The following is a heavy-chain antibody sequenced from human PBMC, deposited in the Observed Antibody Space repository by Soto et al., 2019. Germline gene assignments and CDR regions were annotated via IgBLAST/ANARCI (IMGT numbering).Heavy chain of an antibody. CDR3: AKAFQGHYDFWSGYSMGGVFDY. J-gene: IGHJ4*02. D-gene: IGHD3-3*01. CDR1: GFTFSSYA. CDR2: ISGSGGST. V-gene: IGHV3-23*01. Sequence: LRLSCAASGFTFSSYAMSWVRQAPGKGLEWVSAISGSGGSTYYADSVKGRFTISRDNSKNTLYLQMNSLRAEDTAVYYCAKAFQGHYDFWSGYSMGGVFDYWGQGTLVTVSS.